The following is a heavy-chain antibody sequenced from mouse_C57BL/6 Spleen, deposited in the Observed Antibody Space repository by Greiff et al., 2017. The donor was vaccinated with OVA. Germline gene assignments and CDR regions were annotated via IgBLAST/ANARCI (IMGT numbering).Heavy chain of an antibody. J-gene: IGHJ2*01. CDR1: GYTFTGYW. CDR2: ILPGSGST. D-gene: IGHD2-2*01. V-gene: IGHV1-9*01. CDR3: ARGGGGYIGGY. Sequence: VQLQQSGAELMKPGASVKLSCKATGYTFTGYWIELVKQRPGHGLEWIGEILPGSGSTNYTEKFKGKATFTADTSSNTAYMQLSSLTTEDSAIYYCARGGGGYIGGYWGQGTTLTVAS.